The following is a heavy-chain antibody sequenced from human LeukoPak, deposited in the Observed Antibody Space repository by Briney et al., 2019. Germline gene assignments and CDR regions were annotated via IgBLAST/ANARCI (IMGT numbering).Heavy chain of an antibody. CDR3: ARHPEYYDVLTGYRYYFDY. CDR1: GDSISSYY. Sequence: SETLSLTCSVSGDSISSYYWSWIRQPPGKGLEWIGYIYYTGSTNYNPSLKSRVTVSVDPSKNQFSLRLTSMTSADTAVYYCARHPEYYDVLTGYRYYFDYWGQGTLVTVSS. V-gene: IGHV4-59*01. J-gene: IGHJ4*02. CDR2: IYYTGST. D-gene: IGHD3-9*01.